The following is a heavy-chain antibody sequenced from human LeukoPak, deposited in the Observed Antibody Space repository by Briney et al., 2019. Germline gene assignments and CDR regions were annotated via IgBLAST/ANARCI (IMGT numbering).Heavy chain of an antibody. CDR2: INSGSSTI. V-gene: IGHV3-48*01. CDR3: ARGIWNDPYY. Sequence: GGSLRLSCAASGFTFSSYSMNWVRQAPGKGLEWVSYINSGSSTIYYADSVKGRFTISRDNAKNSLYLQMNSLRAEDTAVYYCARGIWNDPYYWGQGTLVTVSS. CDR1: GFTFSSYS. D-gene: IGHD1-1*01. J-gene: IGHJ4*02.